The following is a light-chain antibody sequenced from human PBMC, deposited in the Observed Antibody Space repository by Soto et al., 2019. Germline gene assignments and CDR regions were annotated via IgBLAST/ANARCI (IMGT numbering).Light chain of an antibody. V-gene: IGKV3-11*01. J-gene: IGKJ4*01. CDR2: DAS. CDR3: QQRSIWSPA. Sequence: IVLTQSPATLSFSPGERATLSCRASQSVSSYLAWSQQKPGQAPRLLIYDASNRASGIPAKFSGSGSGTDFTPNIISLEPQDFAFYYCQQRSIWSPAFGGGTKVDI. CDR1: QSVSSY.